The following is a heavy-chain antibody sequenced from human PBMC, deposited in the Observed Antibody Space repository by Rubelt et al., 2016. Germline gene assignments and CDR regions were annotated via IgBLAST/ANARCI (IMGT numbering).Heavy chain of an antibody. D-gene: IGHD3-3*01. J-gene: IGHJ4*02. V-gene: IGHV4-38-2*02. CDR3: AREDYDSKRGHFDY. CDR2: IHHIGTT. CDR1: GYFISSGYY. Sequence: QLQLQESGPGLVKPSETLSLICTVSGYFISSGYYWGWIRQSPGQGLEWIASIHHIGTTYFTPPLKRRITISVAPSNDPSSLKLSSGTAADTAVYYCAREDYDSKRGHFDYWGQGTLVTDSS.